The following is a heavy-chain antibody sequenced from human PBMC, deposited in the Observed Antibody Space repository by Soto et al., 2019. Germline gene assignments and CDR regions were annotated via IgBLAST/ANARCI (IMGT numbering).Heavy chain of an antibody. Sequence: SETLSLTCTVSGGCMSSYYWSWIRQPPGKGLEWIGYIYYSGSTNYNPSLKSRVTISVDTSKNQFSLKLSSVTAADTAVYYCARQVYCSGGSCYGNWFDPWGQGTLVTVSS. V-gene: IGHV4-59*08. CDR2: IYYSGST. CDR3: ARQVYCSGGSCYGNWFDP. CDR1: GGCMSSYY. D-gene: IGHD2-15*01. J-gene: IGHJ5*02.